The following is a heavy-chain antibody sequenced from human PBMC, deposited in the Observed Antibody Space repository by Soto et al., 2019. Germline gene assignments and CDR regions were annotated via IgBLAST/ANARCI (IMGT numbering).Heavy chain of an antibody. CDR1: GSTFGTTD. D-gene: IGHD3-10*01. CDR2: IDGSGGIT. J-gene: IGHJ5*02. Sequence: GGSLRLSCAASGSTFGTTDMSWVRQAPGEGLEWVSTIDGSGGITYYADSVKGRFTISRDNSRNTVYLQMNSLRGDDTALYYCVKNSGWFNTWGQGALVTVSS. CDR3: VKNSGWFNT. V-gene: IGHV3-23*01.